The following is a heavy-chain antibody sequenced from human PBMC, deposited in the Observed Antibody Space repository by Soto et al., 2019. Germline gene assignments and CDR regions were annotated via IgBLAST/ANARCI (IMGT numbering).Heavy chain of an antibody. D-gene: IGHD4-4*01. Sequence: GGSLRLSCAASGFTFSSYGMHWVRQAPGKGLEWVAVIWYDGSNTYYADSVKGRFTISRDNSKNTLYLQMNSRRAEDTAVYYCAREIDSNYPYFDYWGQGTLVTVSS. J-gene: IGHJ4*02. CDR2: IWYDGSNT. CDR3: AREIDSNYPYFDY. CDR1: GFTFSSYG. V-gene: IGHV3-33*01.